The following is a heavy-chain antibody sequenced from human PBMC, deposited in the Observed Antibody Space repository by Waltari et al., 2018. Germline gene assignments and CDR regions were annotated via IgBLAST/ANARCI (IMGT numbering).Heavy chain of an antibody. CDR3: ARQFWNGYFDRFDF. Sequence: QLHLQESGPGLVRPSETLSLPCTVSGDSIRSGTYSWGWVRQPPGKGLEWIATIYYTGSTYYNPSLKSRVTMSVDSSKNHFSLKLSSVTAADTAVYYCARQFWNGYFDRFDFWGQGTLVTVSS. D-gene: IGHD3-3*01. J-gene: IGHJ4*02. CDR2: IYYTGST. CDR1: GDSIRSGTYS. V-gene: IGHV4-39*07.